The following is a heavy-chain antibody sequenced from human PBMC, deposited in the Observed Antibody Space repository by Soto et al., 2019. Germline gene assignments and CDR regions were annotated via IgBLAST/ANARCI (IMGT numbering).Heavy chain of an antibody. Sequence: SETLSLTCTVSGGSISSGDYYWSWIRQPPGKGLEWIGYIYYSGSTYYNPSLKSRVTISVDTSKNQFSLKLSSVTAADTAVYYCARTTDILTGYPGPDVWGQGTTVTVSS. D-gene: IGHD3-9*01. CDR1: GGSISSGDYY. V-gene: IGHV4-30-4*01. CDR2: IYYSGST. J-gene: IGHJ6*02. CDR3: ARTTDILTGYPGPDV.